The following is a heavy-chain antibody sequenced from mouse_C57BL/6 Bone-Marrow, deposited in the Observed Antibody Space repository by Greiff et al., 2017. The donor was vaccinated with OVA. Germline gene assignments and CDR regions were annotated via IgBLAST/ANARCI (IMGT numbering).Heavy chain of an antibody. Sequence: EVQLVESGGGLVKPGGSLKLSCAASGFTFSDYGMHWVRQAPEKGLEWVAYISSGSSTIFYADTVKGRFTISRDNAKNTLFLQMTSLRSDDTAMYYCARSDYDYFDYWGQGTTLTVSS. V-gene: IGHV5-17*01. CDR1: GFTFSDYG. D-gene: IGHD2-4*01. CDR3: ARSDYDYFDY. CDR2: ISSGSSTI. J-gene: IGHJ2*01.